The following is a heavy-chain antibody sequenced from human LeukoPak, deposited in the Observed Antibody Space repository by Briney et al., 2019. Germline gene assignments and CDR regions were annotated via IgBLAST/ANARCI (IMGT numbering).Heavy chain of an antibody. CDR2: IYYSGST. CDR3: RIAVAGTYYYMDV. D-gene: IGHD6-19*01. V-gene: IGHV4-39*01. J-gene: IGHJ6*03. CDR1: GGSISSSSYY. Sequence: KPSETLSLTCTVSGGSISSSSYYWGWIRQPPGKGLEWIGSIYYSGSTYYNPSLKSRVTISVDTSKNQFSLKLSSVTAADTAVYYCRIAVAGTYYYMDVWGKGTTVTVSS.